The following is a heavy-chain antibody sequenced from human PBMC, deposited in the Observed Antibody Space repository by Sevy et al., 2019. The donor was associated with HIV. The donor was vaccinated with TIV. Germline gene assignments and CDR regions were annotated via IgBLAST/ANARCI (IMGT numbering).Heavy chain of an antibody. V-gene: IGHV3-30-3*01. CDR2: ISYDGSNK. D-gene: IGHD3-3*01. Sequence: GGSLRLSCAASGFTFSSYAMHWVRQAPGKGLEWVAVISYDGSNKYYADSVKGRFTISRDNSKNTRYLQMNSLRAEDTAVYYCARPNDFWSGPFDYWGQGTLVTVSS. J-gene: IGHJ4*02. CDR1: GFTFSSYA. CDR3: ARPNDFWSGPFDY.